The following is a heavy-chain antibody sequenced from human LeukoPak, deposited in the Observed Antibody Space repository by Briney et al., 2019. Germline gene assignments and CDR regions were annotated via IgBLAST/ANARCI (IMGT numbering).Heavy chain of an antibody. D-gene: IGHD3-10*01. CDR3: AKGGGSGSIAPGAFDI. Sequence: SETLSLTCTVSGGSISNYYWSWIRQPPGKGLEWIGYIYYSGSTNYNPSLKSRVTISVDTSKSQFSLKLSSVTAADTAVYSCAKGGGSGSIAPGAFDIWGQGTMVTVSS. V-gene: IGHV4-59*08. CDR1: GGSISNYY. CDR2: IYYSGST. J-gene: IGHJ3*02.